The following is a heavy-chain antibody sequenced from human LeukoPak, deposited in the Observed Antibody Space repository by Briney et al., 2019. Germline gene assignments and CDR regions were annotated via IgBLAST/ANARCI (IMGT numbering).Heavy chain of an antibody. CDR3: TTDVRDSSGYFYFVH. J-gene: IGHJ4*02. D-gene: IGHD3-22*01. Sequence: GGSLRLSCAASGFTFSSACMSWVRQAPGKGLEWVGRVKSKTEGGTTVYDASVRGRFTISRDDSKNTLYLQMNSLKTDDTAVYYCTTDVRDSSGYFYFVHWGQGTLVTVSS. CDR2: VKSKTEGGTT. CDR1: GFTFSSAC. V-gene: IGHV3-15*01.